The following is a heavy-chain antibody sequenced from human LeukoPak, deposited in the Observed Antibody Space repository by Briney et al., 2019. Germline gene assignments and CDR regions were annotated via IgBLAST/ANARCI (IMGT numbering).Heavy chain of an antibody. CDR1: GHTFHLAR. V-gene: IGHV3-15*01. Sequence: PGGAPRLSCGVSGHTFHLARMSGVRQATGQGLGWVGRIKSKADGGTTDYAAPVQGRFAISRDDSKSTLYLQMSSLKTEDTAVYYCTKGLYSHYYWGQGTLVTVSS. J-gene: IGHJ4*02. CDR2: IKSKADGGTT. CDR3: TKGLYSHYY. D-gene: IGHD5-18*01.